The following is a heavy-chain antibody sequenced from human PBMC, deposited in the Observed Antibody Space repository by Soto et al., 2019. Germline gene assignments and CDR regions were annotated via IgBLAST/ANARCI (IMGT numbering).Heavy chain of an antibody. J-gene: IGHJ1*01. CDR2: ISSSGSTI. V-gene: IGHV3-11*01. CDR1: GFTFSDYY. CDR3: ARTTKYCSGGSCYAEYFQH. Sequence: GGSLRLSCAASGFTFSDYYMSWIRQAPGKGLDWVSYISSSGSTIYYADSVKGRFTISRDNAKNSLYLQMNSLRAEDTAVYYCARTTKYCSGGSCYAEYFQHWGQGTLVTVSS. D-gene: IGHD2-15*01.